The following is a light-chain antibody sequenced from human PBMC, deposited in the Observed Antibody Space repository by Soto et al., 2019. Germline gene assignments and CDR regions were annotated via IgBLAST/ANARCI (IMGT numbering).Light chain of an antibody. J-gene: IGLJ1*01. CDR3: AAWDDSLTGYV. CDR1: SSNIGLNP. CDR2: SNN. Sequence: QSVLTQPPSASGTPGQRVTISCSGTSSNIGLNPLDGYRHPPGTAPKLLINSNNQRPSGVPDRFSGSKSGTSASLAISGLQSEDEAEYYCAAWDDSLTGYVFGIGTKVTVL. V-gene: IGLV1-44*01.